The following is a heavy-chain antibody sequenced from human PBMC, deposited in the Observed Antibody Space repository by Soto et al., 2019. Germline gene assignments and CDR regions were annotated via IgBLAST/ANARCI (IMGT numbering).Heavy chain of an antibody. V-gene: IGHV5-51*01. CDR2: IYPGGSDT. CDR1: GYSFTSYW. CDR3: ERTGELSLGGLDY. J-gene: IGHJ4*02. Sequence: PGESLKISCKGSGYSFTSYWIGWVRQMPGKGLEWMGIIYPGGSDTRYSPSLQGQVTISADKSISTAYLQWSSLKASDTAMYYCERTGELSLGGLDYWGQGTLVTVSS. D-gene: IGHD3-16*02.